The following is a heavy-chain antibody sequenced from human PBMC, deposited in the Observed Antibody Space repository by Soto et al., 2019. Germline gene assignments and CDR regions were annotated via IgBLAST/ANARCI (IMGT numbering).Heavy chain of an antibody. CDR1: GGSLSSGDYY. V-gene: IGHV4-30-4*01. CDR3: ARAGSSGSYYFDY. Sequence: PSETLSLTCTVSGGSLSSGDYYWNWIRQPPGKGLEWIGYIYYSGSTYYNPSLKSRITISVDTSKNQFSLKLSSVTAADTAVYYCARAGSSGSYYFDYWGQGTLVTVSS. J-gene: IGHJ4*02. D-gene: IGHD3-22*01. CDR2: IYYSGST.